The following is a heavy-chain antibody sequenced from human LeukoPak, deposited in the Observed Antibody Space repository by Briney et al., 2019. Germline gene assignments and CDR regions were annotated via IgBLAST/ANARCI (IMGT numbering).Heavy chain of an antibody. D-gene: IGHD2-15*01. CDR1: GFTFINYF. CDR2: IASDGSNT. J-gene: IGHJ3*02. CDR3: ESERQDSVTHSGAFDI. V-gene: IGHV3-30-3*01. Sequence: GWALRLSCAASGFTFINYFMHWVRQPPARGLEGVAGIASDGSNTYYVASVKGRFTISRDNSKNTLYLQVNSLGAEETAVYFCESERQDSVTHSGAFDIWGQGTMVTVSS.